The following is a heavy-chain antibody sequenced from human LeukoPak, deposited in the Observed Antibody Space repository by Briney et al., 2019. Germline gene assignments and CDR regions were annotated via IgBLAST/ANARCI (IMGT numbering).Heavy chain of an antibody. CDR2: ISYDGSNK. CDR3: AKDRSPTSSSWPIKDY. V-gene: IGHV3-30*18. J-gene: IGHJ4*02. CDR1: GFTFSSYG. Sequence: GGSLRLSCAASGFTFSSYGMHWVRQAPGKGLEWVAVISYDGSNKYYADSVKGRSTISRDNSKNTLYLQMNSLRAEATAVYYCAKDRSPTSSSWPIKDYWGQGTLVTVSS. D-gene: IGHD6-13*01.